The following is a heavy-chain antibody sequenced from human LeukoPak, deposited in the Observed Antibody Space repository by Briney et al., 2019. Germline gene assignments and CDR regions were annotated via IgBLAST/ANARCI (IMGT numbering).Heavy chain of an antibody. CDR1: GYTFTSHP. CDR2: ISAYNGDT. CDR3: ARVGAYCTSTSCLDY. Sequence: EASVRVSCKASGYTFTSHPISWVRQAPGQGLEWMGWISAYNGDTKYAQKFQGRVTMTTDTSTTTAYMELKSLRSDDTAVYYCARVGAYCTSTSCLDYWGQGTLVTVSS. D-gene: IGHD2-2*01. V-gene: IGHV1-18*01. J-gene: IGHJ4*02.